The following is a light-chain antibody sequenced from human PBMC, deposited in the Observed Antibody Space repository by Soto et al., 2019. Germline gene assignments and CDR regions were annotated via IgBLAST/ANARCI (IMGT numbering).Light chain of an antibody. CDR1: QSVSSSY. CDR2: GAS. J-gene: IGKJ4*01. CDR3: QQYGSSTGLT. V-gene: IGKV3-20*01. Sequence: EIVLTQSPGTLSLSPGERATLSCRASQSVSSSYLAWYQQKPGQAPRLLIYGASNRATGIPDRFSGSGSGTDFTLTISRLEPEDFAVYYCQQYGSSTGLTFGGGTKVDIK.